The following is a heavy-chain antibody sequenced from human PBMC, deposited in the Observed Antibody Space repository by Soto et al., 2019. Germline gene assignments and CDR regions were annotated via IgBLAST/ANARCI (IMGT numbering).Heavy chain of an antibody. J-gene: IGHJ6*02. CDR3: ATRIYGIVGGMDV. CDR2: IIPIFGTA. CDR1: GGTFSSYA. V-gene: IGHV1-69*13. D-gene: IGHD3-16*02. Sequence: SVKVSCKASGGTFSSYAISWVRQAPGQGLEWMGGIIPIFGTANYAQKFQGRVTITADESTSTAYMELSSLRSEDTAVYYCATRIYGIVGGMDVWGQGTTVTVSS.